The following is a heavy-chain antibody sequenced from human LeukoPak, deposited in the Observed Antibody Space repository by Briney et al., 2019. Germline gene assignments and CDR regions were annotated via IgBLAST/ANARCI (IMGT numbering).Heavy chain of an antibody. Sequence: PSETLSLTCTVSGGSISSGDYYWRWIRQPPGKGLEWIGYIYYSGSTYYNPSLKSRVTISVDTSKNQFSLKLSSVTAADTAVYYCANSIAAAGPFDYWGQGTLVTVSS. CDR3: ANSIAAAGPFDY. CDR1: GGSISSGDYY. J-gene: IGHJ4*02. CDR2: IYYSGST. D-gene: IGHD6-13*01. V-gene: IGHV4-30-4*01.